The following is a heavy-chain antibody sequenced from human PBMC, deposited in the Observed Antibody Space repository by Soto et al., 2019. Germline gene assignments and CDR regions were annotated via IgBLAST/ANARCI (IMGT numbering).Heavy chain of an antibody. V-gene: IGHV3-9*01. CDR1: GFTFDDYA. CDR3: TKVLAQRYYYYGMDV. CDR2: ITWNSDYM. D-gene: IGHD2-15*01. J-gene: IGHJ6*02. Sequence: GGSLRLSCAVSGFTFDDYAMHWVRQAPGKGLEWVSGITWNSDYMAYADSVKGRFTISRDNAKNSLYLQMNSLRAEDTALYYCTKVLAQRYYYYGMDVWGQGTTVTVSS.